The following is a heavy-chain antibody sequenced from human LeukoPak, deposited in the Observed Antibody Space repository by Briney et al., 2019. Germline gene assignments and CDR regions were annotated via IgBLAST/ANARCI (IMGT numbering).Heavy chain of an antibody. CDR1: GDTVSRNNPA. D-gene: IGHD1-7*01. V-gene: IGHV6-1*01. Sequence: SQTLSLTCVITGDTVSRNNPAWNWIRQSPSRGLEWLGRTYFKSKWYNEYAVSVKSRVTINPDTSKNQFSLQLTSVTPEDTGVYFCARGWNYAFDSWGQGTLVTVS. CDR2: TYFKSKWYN. J-gene: IGHJ4*02. CDR3: ARGWNYAFDS.